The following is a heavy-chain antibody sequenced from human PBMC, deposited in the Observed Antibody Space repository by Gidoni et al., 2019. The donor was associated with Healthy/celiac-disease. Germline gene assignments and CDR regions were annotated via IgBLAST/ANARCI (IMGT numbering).Heavy chain of an antibody. CDR2: ISSSSSYI. CDR1: GFTFSSYS. Sequence: EVQLVESGGGLLKPGGSLRPSCAASGFTFSSYSRNWVRQAPGKGLEWVSSISSSSSYIYYADAVKGRFTIARDNAKNSLYLQMNSLRAEDTAVYYCARDGRDSSALDYWGQGTLVTVSS. CDR3: ARDGRDSSALDY. D-gene: IGHD6-19*01. J-gene: IGHJ4*02. V-gene: IGHV3-21*01.